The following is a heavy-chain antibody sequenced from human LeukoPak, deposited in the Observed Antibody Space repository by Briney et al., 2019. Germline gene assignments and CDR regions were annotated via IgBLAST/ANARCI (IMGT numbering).Heavy chain of an antibody. J-gene: IGHJ4*02. CDR1: GGTFSSYA. V-gene: IGHV1-69*05. CDR3: ARVLTSNLRGYYFDY. D-gene: IGHD4-11*01. CDR2: IIPIFGTA. Sequence: SVKVSCKASGGTFSSYAISWVRQAPGQGLEWMGRIIPIFGTANYAQKFQGRVTITTDESTSTAYMELSSLRPEDTAVYYCARVLTSNLRGYYFDYWGQGTLVTVSS.